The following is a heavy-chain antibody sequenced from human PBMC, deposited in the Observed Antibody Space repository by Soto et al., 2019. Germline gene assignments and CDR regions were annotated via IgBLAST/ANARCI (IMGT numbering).Heavy chain of an antibody. J-gene: IGHJ4*02. CDR2: IDLDDDK. CDR1: GFSIRAGKKS. CDR3: ARMIFGRNVYYFDY. Sequence: ESGATLVNPPQNPTMNRTFSGFSIRAGKKSVSWIRQPPGKALEWLARIDLDDDKFYNTSLKTRLTISKDTSKNQVVLKMTDMDPVDSATYYCARMIFGRNVYYFDYWGRGTLVTVSS. V-gene: IGHV2-70*17. D-gene: IGHD3-3*01.